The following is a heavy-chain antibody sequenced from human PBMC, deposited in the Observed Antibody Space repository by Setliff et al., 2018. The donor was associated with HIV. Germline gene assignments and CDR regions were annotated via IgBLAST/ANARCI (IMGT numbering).Heavy chain of an antibody. CDR1: GYTFTGYY. D-gene: IGHD6-19*01. Sequence: ASVKVSCKASGYTFTGYYMHWVRQAPGQGLEWMGWVNPNSGGTNNAQKFQGRVTMTSDTSISTAYLDLSRLRSDDTAVYYCARSPYSSGWGPSSVAYMDVWGKGTTVTVSS. CDR3: ARSPYSSGWGPSSVAYMDV. CDR2: VNPNSGGT. J-gene: IGHJ6*03. V-gene: IGHV1-2*02.